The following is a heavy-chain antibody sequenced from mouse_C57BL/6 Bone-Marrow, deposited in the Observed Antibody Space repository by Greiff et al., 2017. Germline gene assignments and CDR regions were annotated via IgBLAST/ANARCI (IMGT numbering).Heavy chain of an antibody. CDR2: ISNLAYSI. CDR1: GFTFSDYG. V-gene: IGHV5-15*01. D-gene: IGHD2-3*01. Sequence: EVKLQESGGGLVQPGGSLKLSCAASGFTFSDYGMAWVRQAPRKGPEWVAFISNLAYSIYYADTVTGRFTISRENAKNTLYLEMSSLRSEDTAMYYCARGGIYDGYYDWYFDVWGTGTTVTVSS. CDR3: ARGGIYDGYYDWYFDV. J-gene: IGHJ1*03.